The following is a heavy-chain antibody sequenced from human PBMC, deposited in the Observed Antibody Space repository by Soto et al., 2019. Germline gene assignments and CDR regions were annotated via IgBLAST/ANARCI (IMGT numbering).Heavy chain of an antibody. CDR3: ARDSPGGNNYDFWSGFNWFDP. CDR1: GFTFSSYG. D-gene: IGHD3-3*01. V-gene: IGHV3-33*01. Sequence: PGGSLRLSCAACGFTFSSYGMHGVRQAPGKGLEWVAVIWYDGSNKYYADSVKGRFTISRDNSKNTLYLQMNSLRAEDTAVYYCARDSPGGNNYDFWSGFNWFDPWGQGTLVTVSS. CDR2: IWYDGSNK. J-gene: IGHJ5*02.